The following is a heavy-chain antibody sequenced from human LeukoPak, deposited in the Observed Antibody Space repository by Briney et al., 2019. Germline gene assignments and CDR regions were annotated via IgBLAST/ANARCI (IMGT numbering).Heavy chain of an antibody. CDR3: ARISLTGYAPISGYFDY. D-gene: IGHD3-9*01. CDR2: IDYSGST. CDR1: GGSISSSGYY. J-gene: IGHJ4*02. Sequence: SETLSLTCTVSGGSISSSGYYWGWIRQPPGKGLEWIRSIDYSGSTYCNPSLKRRVTISVDTSKTQFCLKLSAVTAADTAVYYCARISLTGYAPISGYFDYWGQGTLVTASS. V-gene: IGHV4-39*07.